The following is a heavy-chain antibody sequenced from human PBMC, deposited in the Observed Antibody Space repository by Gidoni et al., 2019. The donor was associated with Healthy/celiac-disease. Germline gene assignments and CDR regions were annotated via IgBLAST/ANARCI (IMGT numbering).Heavy chain of an antibody. V-gene: IGHV3-30*01. D-gene: IGHD3-16*01. CDR1: GFTFSSYA. J-gene: IGHJ4*02. CDR3: ARDLPGRTGGSGFDY. Sequence: QVQLVESGGGVVQPGRSLRLSCAASGFTFSSYAMHWVRQAPGKGLEWVAVISYDGSNKYYADSVKGRFTISRDNSKNTLYLQMNSLRAEDTAVYYCARDLPGRTGGSGFDYWGQGTLVTVSS. CDR2: ISYDGSNK.